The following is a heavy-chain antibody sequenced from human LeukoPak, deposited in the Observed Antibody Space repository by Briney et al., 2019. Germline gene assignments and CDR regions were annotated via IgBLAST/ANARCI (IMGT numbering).Heavy chain of an antibody. D-gene: IGHD2-2*01. CDR2: IRSDTKTI. V-gene: IGHV3-48*01. CDR1: GFTFNNNP. Sequence: GGSLRLSCAASGFTFNNNPMTWVRQAPGRGLEWVAHIRSDTKTIAYADSVKGRFTISRDSAKNSLSLQMNSLRVDDTAVYYCARAAFFDFCSSTSCYWAFDIWGQGTMVTVSS. CDR3: ARAAFFDFCSSTSCYWAFDI. J-gene: IGHJ3*02.